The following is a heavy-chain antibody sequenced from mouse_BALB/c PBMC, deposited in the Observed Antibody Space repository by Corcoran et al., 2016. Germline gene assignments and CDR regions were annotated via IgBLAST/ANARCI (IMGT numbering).Heavy chain of an antibody. CDR3: ARFYYDYGDLDY. V-gene: IGHV9-3-1*01. J-gene: IGHJ2*01. CDR1: GYTFTRYG. CDR2: INTCTGET. D-gene: IGHD2-4*01. Sequence: QVQLVQSGPELKKPAETVKISCKAYGYTFTRYGLNWVKQAPGKGLKWMGWINTCTGETTYADDFRGRFAFSLETSASTAYLQINNLKNEDTATYFCARFYYDYGDLDYWGQGTTLTVSS.